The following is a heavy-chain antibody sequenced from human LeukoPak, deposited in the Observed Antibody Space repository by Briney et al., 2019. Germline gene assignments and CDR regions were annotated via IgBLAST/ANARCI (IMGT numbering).Heavy chain of an antibody. Sequence: PSETLSLTCTVSGYSISSGYYWGWIRQPPGKGLEWIGSIYHSGSTYYNPSLKSRITISVDRSKNQFSLKLNSVTAADTAVYYCARPVPSRLGWFDPWGQGTLVTVSS. CDR3: ARPVPSRLGWFDP. V-gene: IGHV4-38-2*02. D-gene: IGHD1-1*01. J-gene: IGHJ5*02. CDR2: IYHSGST. CDR1: GYSISSGYY.